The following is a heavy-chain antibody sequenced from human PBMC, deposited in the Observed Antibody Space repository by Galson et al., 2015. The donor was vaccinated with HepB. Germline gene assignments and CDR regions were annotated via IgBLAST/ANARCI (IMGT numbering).Heavy chain of an antibody. J-gene: IGHJ3*02. V-gene: IGHV5-51*01. CDR1: GYSFANYW. CDR2: INPGDFDT. CDR3: ASQGYCSSNSCLHGFI. Sequence: QSGAEVKKPGESLKISCKGSGYSFANYWIAWVRQMPGKGLEWMGIINPGDFDTRYSPSFQGQVTITVDKSISTAYLQWSSLKASDTAIYYCASQGYCSSNSCLHGFIWGQGTMVTVFS. D-gene: IGHD2-2*01.